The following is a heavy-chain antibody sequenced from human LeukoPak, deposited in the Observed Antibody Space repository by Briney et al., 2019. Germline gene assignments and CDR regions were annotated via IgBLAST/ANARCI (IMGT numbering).Heavy chain of an antibody. D-gene: IGHD1-20*01. Sequence: GGSLRLSCAASGFTFSSYEMNWVRQAPGKGLEWVSYISSSGSTIYYADSVKGRFTISRDNSKNTLYLQMNSLRAEDTAVYYCAKRGITGTGINYYYYMDVWGKGTTVTVSS. V-gene: IGHV3-48*03. CDR1: GFTFSSYE. J-gene: IGHJ6*03. CDR3: AKRGITGTGINYYYYMDV. CDR2: ISSSGSTI.